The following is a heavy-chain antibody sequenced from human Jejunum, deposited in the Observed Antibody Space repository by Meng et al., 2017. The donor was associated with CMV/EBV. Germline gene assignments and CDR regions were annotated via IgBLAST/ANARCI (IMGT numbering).Heavy chain of an antibody. V-gene: IGHV3-7*01. Sequence: SGFTLRSYEMSWVRQAPGKGLGWVANIKQGGSEKYYVDSVQGRFTISRDNAKNSLYLQLNSLRAEDTALYYCARDHHDFWNGLDYWGQGTLVTVSS. CDR2: IKQGGSEK. CDR3: ARDHHDFWNGLDY. CDR1: GFTLRSYE. D-gene: IGHD3-3*01. J-gene: IGHJ4*02.